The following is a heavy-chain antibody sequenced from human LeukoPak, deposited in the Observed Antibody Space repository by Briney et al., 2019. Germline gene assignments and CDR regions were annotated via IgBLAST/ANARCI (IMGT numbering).Heavy chain of an antibody. D-gene: IGHD2-21*02. Sequence: GGSLRLSCAASGFTFSNSWMNWVRQAPGKGLVWVSRINTDGSITSYADSVKGRFTISRDNAKNTLYLQMNSLRAEDTAVYYCARAEGYCGSGCYSPFGDWGQGTLVTVSS. CDR2: INTDGSIT. V-gene: IGHV3-74*01. CDR3: ARAEGYCGSGCYSPFGD. J-gene: IGHJ4*02. CDR1: GFTFSNSW.